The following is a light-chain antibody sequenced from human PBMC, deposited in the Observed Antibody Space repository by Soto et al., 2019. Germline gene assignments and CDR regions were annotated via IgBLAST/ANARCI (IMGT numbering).Light chain of an antibody. CDR3: QQFYTNPRT. Sequence: DLVMTQSPDSLAVSLGERATINCKSSQSVLYSSINRNYLAWYQQKPGHPPKLLIYWASTRESGVPDRFSGSGSGTDFSLTISSLQAEDVAVYYCQQFYTNPRTFGQGTKVEIK. J-gene: IGKJ1*01. CDR2: WAS. V-gene: IGKV4-1*01. CDR1: QSVLYSSINRNY.